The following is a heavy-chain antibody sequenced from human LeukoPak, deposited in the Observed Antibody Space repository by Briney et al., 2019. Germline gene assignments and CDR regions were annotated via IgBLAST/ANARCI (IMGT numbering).Heavy chain of an antibody. Sequence: GGSLRLSCAASGFTLSSYAVSWVRQAPGKGLEWVSAISGSGGSTYYADSVKGRFTISRDNSKNTLYLQMNSLRAEDTAVYYCAKNGISDIVVVVAAGYYYYGMDVWGQGTTVTVSS. CDR2: ISGSGGST. J-gene: IGHJ6*02. CDR1: GFTLSSYA. D-gene: IGHD2-15*01. CDR3: AKNGISDIVVVVAAGYYYYGMDV. V-gene: IGHV3-23*01.